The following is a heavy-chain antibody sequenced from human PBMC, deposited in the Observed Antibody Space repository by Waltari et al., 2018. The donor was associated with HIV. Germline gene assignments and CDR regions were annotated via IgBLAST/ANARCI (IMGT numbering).Heavy chain of an antibody. D-gene: IGHD2-2*01. CDR2: IYGGGST. J-gene: IGHJ4*02. Sequence: EVQLVESGGGLVQPGGSLRLSCAASGFTVSSNYMSWVRQAPGKGLEWVSVIYGGGSTDYADSVNGRFTISRHNSKNTLYLQMNSLRAEDTAVYYCARDPLYCSSTSCSGDYWGQGTLVTVSS. CDR1: GFTVSSNY. V-gene: IGHV3-53*04. CDR3: ARDPLYCSSTSCSGDY.